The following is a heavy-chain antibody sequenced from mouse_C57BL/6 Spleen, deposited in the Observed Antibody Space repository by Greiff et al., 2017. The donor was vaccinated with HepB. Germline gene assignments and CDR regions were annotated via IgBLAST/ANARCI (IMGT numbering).Heavy chain of an antibody. D-gene: IGHD1-1*01. J-gene: IGHJ4*01. V-gene: IGHV1-22*01. CDR3: ARKRGTTVVATRYAMDY. CDR1: GYTFTDYN. Sequence: EVQLQQSGPELVKPGASVKMSCKASGYTFTDYNMHWVKQSHGKSLEWIGYINPNNGGTSYNQKFKGKATLTVNKSSSTAYMELRSLTSEDSAVYYCARKRGTTVVATRYAMDYWGQGTSVTVSS. CDR2: INPNNGGT.